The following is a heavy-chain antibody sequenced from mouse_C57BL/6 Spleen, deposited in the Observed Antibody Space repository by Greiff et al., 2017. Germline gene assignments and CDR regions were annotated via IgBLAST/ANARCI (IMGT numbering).Heavy chain of an antibody. D-gene: IGHD3-2*02. Sequence: VPLQQSGAELVKPGASVKLSCTASGFNIKDYYMHWVKQRTEQGLEWIGRIDPEDGETKYAPKFQGKATITADTSSNTAYLQLSSLTSEDTAVYYCASGDSSGYYAMDYWGQGTSVTVSS. CDR1: GFNIKDYY. J-gene: IGHJ4*01. CDR3: ASGDSSGYYAMDY. CDR2: IDPEDGET. V-gene: IGHV14-2*01.